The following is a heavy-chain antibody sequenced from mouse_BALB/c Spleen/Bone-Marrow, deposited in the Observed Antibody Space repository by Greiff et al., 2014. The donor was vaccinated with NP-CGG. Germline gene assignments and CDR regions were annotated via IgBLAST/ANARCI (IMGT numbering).Heavy chain of an antibody. CDR2: INPYNDAT. CDR3: AREGVDYFDY. Sequence: SGPELVKPGASVKMSCKASGYTFTSYVIHWVKQKPGQGLEWIGYINPYNDATKFNERFKGKATLTSDKSSGTAYMVLSSLASEDSAVYYCAREGVDYFDYWGQGTTLTVSS. J-gene: IGHJ2*01. CDR1: GYTFTSYV. V-gene: IGHV1-14*01.